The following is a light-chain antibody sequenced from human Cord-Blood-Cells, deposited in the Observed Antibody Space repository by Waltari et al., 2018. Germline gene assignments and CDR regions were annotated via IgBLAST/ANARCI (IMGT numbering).Light chain of an antibody. Sequence: QSALTQPASVSGSPGQSITIPCPGTSSDVGGYNYVSWYQQHPGKTPKLIIYDVSNRPSGSSHLFSGSNSGNTASLTISGRRAEAEADYYCSSYASSSTDVFETGTKVTVL. CDR3: SSYASSSTDV. CDR2: DVS. V-gene: IGLV2-14*01. J-gene: IGLJ1*01. CDR1: SSDVGGYNY.